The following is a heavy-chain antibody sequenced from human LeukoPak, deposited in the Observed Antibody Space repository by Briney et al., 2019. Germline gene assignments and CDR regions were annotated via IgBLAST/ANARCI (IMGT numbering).Heavy chain of an antibody. CDR2: INPNSGGA. CDR1: GYTFTDYF. V-gene: IGHV1-2*02. CDR3: ESGVVSGLLDY. J-gene: IGHJ4*02. D-gene: IGHD2-21*01. Sequence: ASVKVSCKASGYTFTDYFVHWVRQAPGQGLEWMGWINPNSGGAKYAQKFQGRVTMTRDTSISTVHMEVNRLTSDDTAVYYCESGVVSGLLDYWGQGTLVTVSS.